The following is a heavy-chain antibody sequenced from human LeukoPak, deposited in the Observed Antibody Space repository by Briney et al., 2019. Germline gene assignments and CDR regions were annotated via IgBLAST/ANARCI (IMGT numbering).Heavy chain of an antibody. Sequence: SETLSLTCAVYGGSFSGYYWSWIRQPPGKGLEWIGEINHSGSTNYNPSLKSRVTISVDTSENQFSLKLSSVTAADTAVYYCARDVGGYNSGLFDYWGQGTLVTVSS. CDR3: ARDVGGYNSGLFDY. CDR1: GGSFSGYY. J-gene: IGHJ4*02. V-gene: IGHV4-34*01. D-gene: IGHD5-24*01. CDR2: INHSGST.